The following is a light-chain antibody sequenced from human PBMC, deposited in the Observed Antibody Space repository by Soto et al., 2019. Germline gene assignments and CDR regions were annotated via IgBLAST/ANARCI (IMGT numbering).Light chain of an antibody. CDR1: HDVSRN. Sequence: DLQMTQSPSSLSASEGDRVTITCQSSHDVSRNLNWFQQKPGEAPQLLIYDASNLERGVPSRFSGSGAGTDFTLTISSLQPEDVATYYWQQYNSMLSFGGGTEVEIK. CDR3: QQYNSMLS. CDR2: DAS. J-gene: IGKJ4*01. V-gene: IGKV1-33*01.